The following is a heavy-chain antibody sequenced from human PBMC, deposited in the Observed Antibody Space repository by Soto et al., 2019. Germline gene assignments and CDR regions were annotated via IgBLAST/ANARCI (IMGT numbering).Heavy chain of an antibody. CDR3: VRDLGCISTSCHAHFDF. D-gene: IGHD2-2*01. CDR1: GLTFSSYA. Sequence: QPGGSLRLSCAASGLTFSSYAMSWVRQAPGKGLEWVSAISGSGGSTYYADSVKGRFTISRDNSKESVYLQMNSLRDEDTAVYYCVRDLGCISTSCHAHFDFWGQGTLVTVSS. V-gene: IGHV3-23*01. CDR2: ISGSGGST. J-gene: IGHJ4*02.